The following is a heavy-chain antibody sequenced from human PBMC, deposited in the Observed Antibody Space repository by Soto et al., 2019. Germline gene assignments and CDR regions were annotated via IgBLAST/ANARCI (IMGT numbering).Heavy chain of an antibody. J-gene: IGHJ4*02. D-gene: IGHD3-22*01. CDR3: ARDREYYDSNGLSLDY. CDR2: IYYSGNT. CDR1: GASINDYY. Sequence: PSETLSLTCTVSGASINDYYWSWIRQPPGKGLEWIGYIYYSGNTNYNPSRKSRVTISVDTSENKVSLKLSSGTAADTAVYYCARDREYYDSNGLSLDYWGQGTLVTVSS. V-gene: IGHV4-59*01.